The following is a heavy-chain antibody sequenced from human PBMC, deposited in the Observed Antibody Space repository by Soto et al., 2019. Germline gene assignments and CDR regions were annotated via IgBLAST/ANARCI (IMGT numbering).Heavy chain of an antibody. CDR1: SDSISSYY. Sequence: QVQLQESGPGLVRPSETLSLTCTVSSDSISSYYWIWIRQSPGKGLEWIGYTDYSGNTNYNPSHTSRVARSGDTSKNQFSLRLSSVTAADTAVYYCARAVGDPLYYLDYWGQGTLVTVSS. CDR2: TDYSGNT. J-gene: IGHJ4*02. V-gene: IGHV4-59*08. D-gene: IGHD6-19*01. CDR3: ARAVGDPLYYLDY.